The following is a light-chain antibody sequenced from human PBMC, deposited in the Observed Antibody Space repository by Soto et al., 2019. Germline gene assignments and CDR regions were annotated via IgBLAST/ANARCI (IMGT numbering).Light chain of an antibody. V-gene: IGLV2-14*01. CDR2: DVS. CDR1: SSDVGDYNY. Sequence: QSALTQPASVSGSPGQSITISCTGTSSDVGDYNYVSWYQQHPGKAPKLMLYDVSNRPSGISNRFSGSKSGNTASLTISGLQAEDEADYYCRSYTSSSTLFGTGTKLTVL. J-gene: IGLJ1*01. CDR3: RSYTSSSTL.